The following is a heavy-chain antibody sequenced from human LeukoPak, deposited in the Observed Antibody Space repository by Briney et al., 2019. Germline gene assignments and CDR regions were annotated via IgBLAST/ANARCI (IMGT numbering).Heavy chain of an antibody. V-gene: IGHV4-59*08. CDR1: GGSTNHYY. CDR2: IYYSGST. J-gene: IGHJ3*01. CDR3: ARRQWVPAFDV. D-gene: IGHD1-26*01. Sequence: SGTLSLTCTVSGGSTNHYYWSWIRQPPGKGLEWIGYIYYSGSTNYNPSLKSRVSISVDTSKTQFSLKLSSVTAADTAVYYCARRQWVPAFDVWGQGTMVTVSS.